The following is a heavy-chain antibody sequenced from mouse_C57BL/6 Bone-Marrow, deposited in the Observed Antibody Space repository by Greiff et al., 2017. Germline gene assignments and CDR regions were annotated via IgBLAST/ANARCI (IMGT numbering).Heavy chain of an antibody. Sequence: EVKLMESGGGLVQPGGSLSLSCAASGFTFTDYYLSWVRQPPGKALEWLGFIRNKANGYTTEYSASVKGRFTISRDNSQSILCLQMNSLGAEDSATYYCARYSAAQIAYWGQGTLVTVSA. CDR2: IRNKANGYTT. CDR1: GFTFTDYY. CDR3: ARYSAAQIAY. D-gene: IGHD3-2*02. V-gene: IGHV7-3*01. J-gene: IGHJ3*01.